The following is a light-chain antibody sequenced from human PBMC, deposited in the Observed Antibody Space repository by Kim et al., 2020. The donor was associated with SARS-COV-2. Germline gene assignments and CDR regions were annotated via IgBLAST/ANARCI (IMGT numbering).Light chain of an antibody. CDR2: AAS. J-gene: IGKJ1*01. CDR3: QKYNSAPWT. CDR1: QGINNC. Sequence: DIQMTQSPSSLSASVGDRVTITCRASQGINNCLAWYQQRPGKVPKLLIYAASTLQSGVPSRFSGSGFGTDFTLTISSLQPEDGATYYCQKYNSAPWTFGRGTKVDIK. V-gene: IGKV1-27*01.